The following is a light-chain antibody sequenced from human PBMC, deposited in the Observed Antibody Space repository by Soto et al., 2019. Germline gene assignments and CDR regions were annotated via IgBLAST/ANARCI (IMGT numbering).Light chain of an antibody. J-gene: IGKJ5*01. Sequence: EIVMTQSPATLSVSRGERATLSCRASQSVSSSLAWYQRKPGQAPRLLISRASTRATGVPARFIGSGSETQFTLTINSLQYEVFAVYYCQQYDNCPTFGQGTRLEIK. CDR3: QQYDNCPT. CDR1: QSVSSS. CDR2: RAS. V-gene: IGKV3-15*01.